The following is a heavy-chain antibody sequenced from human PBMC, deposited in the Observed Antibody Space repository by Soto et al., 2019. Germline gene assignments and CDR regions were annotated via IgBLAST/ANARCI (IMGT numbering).Heavy chain of an antibody. Sequence: SVQVSCKASGGTFSSYAISWVRQAPGQGLEWMGGIIPIFGTANYAQKFQGRVTITADESTSTAYMELSSLRSEDTAVYYCAMDFLRYFDWSPDAAYYYYGMDVWGQGTTVTVSS. D-gene: IGHD3-9*01. V-gene: IGHV1-69*13. CDR3: AMDFLRYFDWSPDAAYYYYGMDV. J-gene: IGHJ6*02. CDR2: IIPIFGTA. CDR1: GGTFSSYA.